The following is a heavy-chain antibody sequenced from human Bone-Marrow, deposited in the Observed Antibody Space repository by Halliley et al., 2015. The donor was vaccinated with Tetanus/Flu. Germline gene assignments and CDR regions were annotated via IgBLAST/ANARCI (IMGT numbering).Heavy chain of an antibody. V-gene: IGHV3-15*01. CDR1: GFTFNHVY. CDR2: VKSKTHGGTT. CDR3: APGFGQYFDY. D-gene: IGHD3-10*01. J-gene: IGHJ4*02. Sequence: SLRLSCAASGFTFNHVYMSWVRQAPGKGLEWVGHVKSKTHGGTTDYPAPVKGRFTVSRDDSKNMVYLQMNSLKTEDTAVYYWAPGFGQYFDYWGQGTLVTVSS.